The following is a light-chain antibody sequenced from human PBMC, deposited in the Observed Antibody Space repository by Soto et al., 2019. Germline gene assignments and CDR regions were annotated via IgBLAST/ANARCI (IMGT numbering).Light chain of an antibody. V-gene: IGKV3-15*01. J-gene: IGKJ4*01. CDR1: QSAGNF. CDR3: QQYTDWPWGT. CDR2: GAS. Sequence: EIVMTQSPATLSVSPGERATLSCRASQSAGNFLAWYQQKPGQAPRLLIYGASSRATGIPARFSGSGSGTEFTLTISSLQPEDFAVYYCQQYTDWPWGTFGGGTKVDIK.